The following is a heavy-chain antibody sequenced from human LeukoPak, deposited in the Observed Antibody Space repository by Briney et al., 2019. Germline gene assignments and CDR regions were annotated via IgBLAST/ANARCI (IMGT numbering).Heavy chain of an antibody. CDR3: ARDRGPGFSSGWYVWFDP. CDR1: GFTVSTNY. D-gene: IGHD6-19*01. J-gene: IGHJ5*02. Sequence: YPGGSLRLSCAASGFTVSTNYMSWVRQASGKGLEWVSIIYIGGSTYYADSVKGRFTISRDSSKNTLDLHMNSLRVEDTAVYYCARDRGPGFSSGWYVWFDPRGQGTLVTVSS. CDR2: IYIGGST. V-gene: IGHV3-66*01.